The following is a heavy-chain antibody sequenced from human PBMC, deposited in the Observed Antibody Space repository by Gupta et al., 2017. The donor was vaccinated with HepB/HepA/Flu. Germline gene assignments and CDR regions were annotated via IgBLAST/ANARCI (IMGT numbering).Heavy chain of an antibody. CDR2: INRSGGST. Sequence: HVQLVQSGAEVKKPGASVKVSCKSSGYTFTSYYMHWVRQAPGQWLEWMGIINRSGGSTSDAQKFQGRVTMTRDTATSTVYMELSSLRAEDTAVYYGARVGTRYGMDVGCQGTTVTVSS. V-gene: IGHV1-46*01. J-gene: IGHJ6*02. CDR1: GYTFTSYY. D-gene: IGHD1-1*01. CDR3: ARVGTRYGMDV.